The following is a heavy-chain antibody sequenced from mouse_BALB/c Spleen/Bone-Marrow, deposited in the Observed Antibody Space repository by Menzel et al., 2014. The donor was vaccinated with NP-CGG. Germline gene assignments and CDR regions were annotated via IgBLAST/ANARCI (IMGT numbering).Heavy chain of an antibody. V-gene: IGHV14-3*02. CDR3: TRNYVSHYFDY. J-gene: IGHJ2*01. CDR2: IDPANDNS. D-gene: IGHD1-1*01. Sequence: EVKLVESGAELVKPGASVKLSCAASGFNIKDTFIHWVKQRPEQGLEWIGSIDPANDNSKFDPKFQGKATLTADTSSNTAYLQLSSLTSEDTAVYFCTRNYVSHYFDYWGQGTTLTFSS. CDR1: GFNIKDTF.